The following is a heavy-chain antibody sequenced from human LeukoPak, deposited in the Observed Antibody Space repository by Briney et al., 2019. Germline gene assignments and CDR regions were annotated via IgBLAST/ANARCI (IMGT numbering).Heavy chain of an antibody. V-gene: IGHV3-11*01. J-gene: IGHJ4*02. D-gene: IGHD4-17*01. Sequence: GGSLRLSCAASGFTFSDYYMSWIRQAPGKGLEWVSYISSSGSTIYYADSVKGRFTVPRDNAKNSLYLQMNSLRAEDTAVYYCARGYYGDYAPVDYWGQGTLVTVSS. CDR2: ISSSGSTI. CDR1: GFTFSDYY. CDR3: ARGYYGDYAPVDY.